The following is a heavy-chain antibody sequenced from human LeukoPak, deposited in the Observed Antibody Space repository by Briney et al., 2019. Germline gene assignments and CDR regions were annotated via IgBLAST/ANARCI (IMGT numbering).Heavy chain of an antibody. D-gene: IGHD3-10*01. V-gene: IGHV4-34*01. J-gene: IGHJ4*02. CDR1: GGSFSGYY. Sequence: KTSETLSLTCAVYGGSFSGYYWSWIRQPPGKGLEWIGEINHSGSTNYNPSLKSRVTISVDTSKNQFSLKLSSVTAADTAVYYCARRNYGSGSYYRAWLRYFDYWGQGTLVTVSS. CDR3: ARRNYGSGSYYRAWLRYFDY. CDR2: INHSGST.